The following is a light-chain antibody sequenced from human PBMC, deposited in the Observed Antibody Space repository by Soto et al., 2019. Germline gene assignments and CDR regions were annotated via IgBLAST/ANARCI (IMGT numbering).Light chain of an antibody. J-gene: IGLJ2*01. CDR3: QSYDSSLNGVV. Sequence: QSVLTQPPSVSGAPGQRVTISCTGSSSNIGAGYDVHWYQQLPGTAPKLLIYGNSNRLSGVPDRFSGSKSGTSASLAITGLQAEDEADYYCQSYDSSLNGVVFGGGTKLTVL. CDR2: GNS. CDR1: SSNIGAGYD. V-gene: IGLV1-40*01.